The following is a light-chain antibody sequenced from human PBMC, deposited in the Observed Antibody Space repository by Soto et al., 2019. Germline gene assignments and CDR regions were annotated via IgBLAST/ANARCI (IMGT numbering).Light chain of an antibody. J-gene: IGLJ1*01. CDR2: EVS. CDR1: SSDVGGYNY. Sequence: QSALTQPPSASGSPGQSVTISCAGTSSDVGGYNYVSWYQQYPGKVPKLMIYEVSERPSGVPDRFSGSKSGNTAFLTVSGLQAEDEAGYYCLSYADTAYVFGTGTKLTVL. CDR3: LSYADTAYV. V-gene: IGLV2-8*01.